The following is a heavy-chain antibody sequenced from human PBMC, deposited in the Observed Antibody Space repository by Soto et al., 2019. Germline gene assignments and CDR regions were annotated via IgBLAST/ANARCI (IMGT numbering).Heavy chain of an antibody. J-gene: IGHJ6*02. CDR1: GGSIRSCGYY. CDR2: IYYSGST. Sequence: TSETLSLTCTVSGGSIRSCGYYWSWIRQHPGKGLEWIGYIYYSGSTYYNPSLKSRVSISVDTSKNQFSLKLSSVTAADTAVYYCARVCGGDXHHGMDVWGQGTTVTVSS. V-gene: IGHV4-31*03. D-gene: IGHD2-21*02. CDR3: ARVCGGDXHHGMDV.